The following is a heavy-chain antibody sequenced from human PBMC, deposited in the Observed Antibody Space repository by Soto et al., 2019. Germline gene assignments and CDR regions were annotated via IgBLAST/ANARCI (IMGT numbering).Heavy chain of an antibody. Sequence: QLQLQESGPGLVKPSETLSLTCTVSGGSISSSSYYWGWIRQPPGKGLEWIGSIYYSGSTYYNPSLKSRVTISVDTSKNQFSLKLSSVTAADTAVSYCARQDILTGYHFDYWGQGTLVTVSS. J-gene: IGHJ4*02. V-gene: IGHV4-39*01. CDR1: GGSISSSSYY. CDR2: IYYSGST. CDR3: ARQDILTGYHFDY. D-gene: IGHD3-9*01.